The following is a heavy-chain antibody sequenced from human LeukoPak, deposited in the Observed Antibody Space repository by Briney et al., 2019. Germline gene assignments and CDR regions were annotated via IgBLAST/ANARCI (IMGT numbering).Heavy chain of an antibody. D-gene: IGHD3-10*01. CDR3: AKVPPYGSGSIDY. CDR2: INHSGST. V-gene: IGHV4-34*01. CDR1: GGSFSGYY. Sequence: SETLSLTCAVYGGSFSGYYWSWIRQPPGKGLEWIGEINHSGSTNYNPSLKSRVTISVDTSKNQFSLKLSSVTAADTAVYYCAKVPPYGSGSIDYWGQGTLVTVSS. J-gene: IGHJ4*02.